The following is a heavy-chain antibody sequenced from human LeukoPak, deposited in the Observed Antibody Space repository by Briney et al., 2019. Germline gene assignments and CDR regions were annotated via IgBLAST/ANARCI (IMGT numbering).Heavy chain of an antibody. Sequence: GGSLRLSCAASGFTFSNYSMNWVRQAPGKGLEWVSYVIRSSSNIYYADSVKGRFTISRDNAKNSLYLQMNSLRAEETAVYYCARAKRNGFDIWGQGTMVTVSS. CDR1: GFTFSNYS. V-gene: IGHV3-48*01. CDR2: VIRSSSNI. J-gene: IGHJ3*02. CDR3: ARAKRNGFDI.